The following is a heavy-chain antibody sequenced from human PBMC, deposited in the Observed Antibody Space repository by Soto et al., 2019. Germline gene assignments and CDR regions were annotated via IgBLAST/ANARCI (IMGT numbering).Heavy chain of an antibody. CDR2: INAGNGNT. CDR1: GYTFTSYA. Sequence: QVQLVQSGAEVKKPGASVKVSCKASGYTFTSYAMHWVRQAPGQRLEWMGWINAGNGNTKYSQKFQGRVTITRDTSASTAYLELSSLRSEDTAVYYCARESVLLWFGATNWFDPWGQGTLVTVSS. CDR3: ARESVLLWFGATNWFDP. D-gene: IGHD3-10*01. J-gene: IGHJ5*02. V-gene: IGHV1-3*01.